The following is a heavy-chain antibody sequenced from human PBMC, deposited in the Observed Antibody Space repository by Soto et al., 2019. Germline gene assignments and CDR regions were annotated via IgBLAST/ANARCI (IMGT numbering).Heavy chain of an antibody. D-gene: IGHD3-10*01. V-gene: IGHV4-34*01. J-gene: IGHJ2*01. CDR2: INNGGSS. CDR3: ARGRGDGYNQNWYFDL. CDR1: GGSFSGYY. Sequence: SETLSLTCAVYGGSFSGYYWSWIRQPPGKGLEWIGEINNGGSSNYNPSLKSRGSMSVGTSNNQFSLKLTSVTAADTAVYYCARGRGDGYNQNWYFDLWGRGPRGTVSS.